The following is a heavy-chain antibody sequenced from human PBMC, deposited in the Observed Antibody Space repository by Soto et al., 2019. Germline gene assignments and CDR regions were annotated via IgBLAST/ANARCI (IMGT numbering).Heavy chain of an antibody. Sequence: GGSLRLSCAASGFTFDDYAMHWVRQSPGKGLEWVSGVSWNSGNIGYADSVKGRFTISRDNSKNSLYLQIDSLRTEDTALYYCAKETQANLGTGGFDYWGQGTLVTVS. V-gene: IGHV3-9*01. CDR3: AKETQANLGTGGFDY. D-gene: IGHD7-27*01. CDR2: VSWNSGNI. J-gene: IGHJ4*02. CDR1: GFTFDDYA.